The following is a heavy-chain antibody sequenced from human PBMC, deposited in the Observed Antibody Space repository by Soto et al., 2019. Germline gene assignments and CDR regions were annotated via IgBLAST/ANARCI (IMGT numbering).Heavy chain of an antibody. J-gene: IGHJ5*02. Sequence: SETLSLTCTVSGGSISSGDYYWSWIRQHPGKGLEWIGYIYYSGSTYYNPSLKSRVTISVDTSKNQFSLNLSSVTAADTAVYYCARAGHSSSSEGANWFDPWGQGTLVTVSS. D-gene: IGHD6-6*01. V-gene: IGHV4-31*03. CDR2: IYYSGST. CDR3: ARAGHSSSSEGANWFDP. CDR1: GGSISSGDYY.